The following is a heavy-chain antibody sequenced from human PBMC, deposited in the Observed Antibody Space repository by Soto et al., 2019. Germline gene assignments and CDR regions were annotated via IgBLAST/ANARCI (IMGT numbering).Heavy chain of an antibody. CDR3: ARVSRGCSGGNCYTYYFDY. J-gene: IGHJ4*02. D-gene: IGHD2-15*01. V-gene: IGHV3-30-3*01. Sequence: QVQLVESGGGVVQPGRSLRLSCAASGFTFSSYAMHWVRQAPGKGLEWVAVISYDGSNKYYADSVKGRFTISRDNSKNTLYLQMTSLRAEDTAVYYCARVSRGCSGGNCYTYYFDYWGQGTLVTVSS. CDR1: GFTFSSYA. CDR2: ISYDGSNK.